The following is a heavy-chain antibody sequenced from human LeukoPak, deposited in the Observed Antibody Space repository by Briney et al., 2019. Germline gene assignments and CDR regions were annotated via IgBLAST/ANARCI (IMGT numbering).Heavy chain of an antibody. Sequence: AGGSLRRSCAASGFIFRIYGMHWARQAPGKGLEWVGRIGVKANNYATAYAAALKGRITISRDDSKTTAFLQMNSLRSEDTALYYCTTYRSGHHWGQGTLVTVSS. CDR1: GFIFRIYG. J-gene: IGHJ4*02. CDR3: TTYRSGHH. CDR2: IGVKANNYAT. D-gene: IGHD6-19*01. V-gene: IGHV3-73*01.